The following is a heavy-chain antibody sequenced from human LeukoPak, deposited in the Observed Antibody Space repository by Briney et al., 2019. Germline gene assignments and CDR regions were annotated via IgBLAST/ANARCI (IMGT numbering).Heavy chain of an antibody. V-gene: IGHV3-74*01. CDR3: ASAEVIQYGMDV. CDR2: INSDGSST. D-gene: IGHD3-16*02. J-gene: IGHJ6*02. Sequence: TGGSLRLSCAASGFTFSTYTMNWVRQAPGKGLVWVSRINSDGSSTSYADSVKGRFTISRDNAKNTLFLQMNTLRAEDTAVYYCASAEVIQYGMDVWGQGTTVTASS. CDR1: GFTFSTYT.